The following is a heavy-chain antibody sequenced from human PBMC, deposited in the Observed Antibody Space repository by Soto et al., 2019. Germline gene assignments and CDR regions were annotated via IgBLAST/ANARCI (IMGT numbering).Heavy chain of an antibody. CDR3: ARDRRYYDFWSGYYTHYYYNGMDV. Sequence: GASVKVSCKASGGTFSSYAISWVRQAPGQGLEWMGGIIPIFGTANYAQKFQGRVTITADESTSTAYMELSSLRSEDTAVYYCARDRRYYDFWSGYYTHYYYNGMDVWGQGTTVTVSS. D-gene: IGHD3-3*01. V-gene: IGHV1-69*13. J-gene: IGHJ6*02. CDR2: IIPIFGTA. CDR1: GGTFSSYA.